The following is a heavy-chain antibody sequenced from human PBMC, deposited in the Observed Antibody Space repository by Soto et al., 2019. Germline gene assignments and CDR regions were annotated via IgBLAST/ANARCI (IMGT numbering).Heavy chain of an antibody. D-gene: IGHD1-26*01. Sequence: SETQSLTCTVSGGSISSSSYYWGWIRQPPGKGLEWIGSIYYSGSTYYNPSLKSRVTISVDTSKNQFSLKLSSVTAADTAVYYCARQGVGGSYYYYYGMDVWGQGTTVTVSS. J-gene: IGHJ6*02. CDR3: ARQGVGGSYYYYYGMDV. CDR1: GGSISSSSYY. CDR2: IYYSGST. V-gene: IGHV4-39*01.